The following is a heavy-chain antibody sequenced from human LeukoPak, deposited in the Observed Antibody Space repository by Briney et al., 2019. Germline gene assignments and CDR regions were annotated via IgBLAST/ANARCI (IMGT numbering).Heavy chain of an antibody. D-gene: IGHD2-2*01. Sequence: GGSLRLSCAASGFTFSNAWMSWVRQAPGKGLECVGRIKSKTDGGTTDYAAPVKGRFTISRDDSKNTLYLQMNSLKTEDTAVYYCTTDSGFSASDAFDIWGQGTMVTVSS. CDR2: IKSKTDGGTT. V-gene: IGHV3-15*01. J-gene: IGHJ3*02. CDR3: TTDSGFSASDAFDI. CDR1: GFTFSNAW.